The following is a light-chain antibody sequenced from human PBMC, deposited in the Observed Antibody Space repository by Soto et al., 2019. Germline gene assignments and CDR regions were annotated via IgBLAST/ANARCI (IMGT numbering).Light chain of an antibody. CDR3: LQDNNWPLST. CDR1: QSVSTN. Sequence: EIVLTQSPVTLSVSPGERATLSCRASQSVSTNLAWYQQKLGQAPRVLIYGSSSRATGVPARFSGSGSGTEFILTISSLQSEDSGIYYCLQDNNWPLSTFGQGTRLEIK. V-gene: IGKV3-15*01. CDR2: GSS. J-gene: IGKJ5*01.